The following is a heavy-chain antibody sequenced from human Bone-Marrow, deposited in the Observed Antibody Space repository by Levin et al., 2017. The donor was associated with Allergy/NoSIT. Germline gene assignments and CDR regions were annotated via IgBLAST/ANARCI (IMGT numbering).Heavy chain of an antibody. J-gene: IGHJ6*02. V-gene: IGHV1-58*02. D-gene: IGHD3-3*01. CDR1: GFTFTSSA. Sequence: GASVKVSCKASGFTFTSSAMQWVRQARGQRLEWIGWIVVGSGNTNYAQKFQERVTITRDMSTSTAYMELSSLRSEDTAVYYCAASDVLRFLEYYDYGMDVWGQGTTVTVSS. CDR3: AASDVLRFLEYYDYGMDV. CDR2: IVVGSGNT.